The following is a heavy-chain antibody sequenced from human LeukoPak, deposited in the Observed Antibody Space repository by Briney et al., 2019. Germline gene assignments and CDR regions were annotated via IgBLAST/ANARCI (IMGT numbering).Heavy chain of an antibody. CDR2: IYYSGST. V-gene: IGHV4-59*01. Sequence: SETLSLTCTVSGGSISSYYWSWIRQPPGKGLEWIGYIYYSGSTNYNPSLKSRVTISVDTSKNQFSLKLSSVTAADTAVYYCARPRGVVDAFGIWGQGTMVTVSS. CDR3: ARPRGVVDAFGI. CDR1: GGSISSYY. D-gene: IGHD3-3*01. J-gene: IGHJ3*02.